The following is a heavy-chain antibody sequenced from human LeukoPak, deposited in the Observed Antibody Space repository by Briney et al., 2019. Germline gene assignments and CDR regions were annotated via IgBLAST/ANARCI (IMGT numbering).Heavy chain of an antibody. V-gene: IGHV3-23*01. J-gene: IGHJ6*03. Sequence: PGGTLRLSCAASGFTFSRHGMNWVRQAPGKGLEWVSGISPSGDIKYYVDSVKGRFTVSRDNSKNTLYLQINSLRDEDTAVYYCAKGWSYMDVWGKGTTVTISS. CDR2: ISPSGDIK. D-gene: IGHD2-15*01. CDR3: AKGWSYMDV. CDR1: GFTFSRHG.